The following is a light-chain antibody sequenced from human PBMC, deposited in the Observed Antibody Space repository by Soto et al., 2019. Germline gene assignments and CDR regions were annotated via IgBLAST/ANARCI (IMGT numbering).Light chain of an antibody. CDR2: VAS. CDR1: PAINSN. V-gene: IGKV1-33*01. CDR3: QKCDYLPI. Sequence: DIQMTRSPSSRSALAGDRVPITCKAGPAINSNLNWYRHKPGKAPNLLIAVASILEAGVPSSCSRSGAGTDFTFTISSLPPEDVATYYCQKCDYLPIFGPGTTVDFK. J-gene: IGKJ3*01.